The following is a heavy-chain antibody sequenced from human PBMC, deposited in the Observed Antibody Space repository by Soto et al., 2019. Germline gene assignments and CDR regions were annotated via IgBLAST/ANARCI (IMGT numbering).Heavy chain of an antibody. CDR1: GFTFSSYA. V-gene: IGHV3-30-3*01. CDR3: ARAGKMRYGSGSYDYGMDV. Sequence: GGSLRLSCAASGFTFSSYAMHWVRQAPGKGLEWVAVISYDGSNKYYADSVKGRFTISRDNSKNTLYLQMNSLRAEDTAVYYCARAGKMRYGSGSYDYGMDVWGQGTTVTVSS. CDR2: ISYDGSNK. J-gene: IGHJ6*02. D-gene: IGHD3-10*01.